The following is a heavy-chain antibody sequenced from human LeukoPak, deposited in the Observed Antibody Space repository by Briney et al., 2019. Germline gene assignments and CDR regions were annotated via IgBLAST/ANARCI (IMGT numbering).Heavy chain of an antibody. CDR2: INPKSGGT. J-gene: IGHJ4*02. CDR3: VRPERSNGIHY. Sequence: ASVKVSCKASGYTFTGYYLHWVRQAPGQGLEWMGWINPKSGGTNYAQKFLDRVIMTRGTSISTAYMELSSLRSDDTAVYYCVRPERSNGIHYWGQGTLVTVSS. D-gene: IGHD2-8*01. CDR1: GYTFTGYY. V-gene: IGHV1-2*02.